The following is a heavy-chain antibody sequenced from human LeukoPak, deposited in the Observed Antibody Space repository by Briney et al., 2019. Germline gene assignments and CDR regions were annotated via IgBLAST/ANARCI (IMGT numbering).Heavy chain of an antibody. CDR1: GYTFTSYD. Sequence: ASVKVSCKAFGYTFTSYDINWVRQATGQGLEWMGWMNPNSGNTGYAQKFQGRVTITRNTSISTAYMELSSLRSEDTAVYYCARGVAAAGRSFDPWGQGTLVTVSS. V-gene: IGHV1-8*03. CDR3: ARGVAAAGRSFDP. D-gene: IGHD6-13*01. J-gene: IGHJ5*02. CDR2: MNPNSGNT.